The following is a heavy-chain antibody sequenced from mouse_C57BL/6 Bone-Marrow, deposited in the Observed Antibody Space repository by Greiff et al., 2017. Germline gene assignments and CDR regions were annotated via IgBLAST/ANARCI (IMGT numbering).Heavy chain of an antibody. J-gene: IGHJ2*01. CDR3: AMPTVGATDY. V-gene: IGHV14-2*01. D-gene: IGHD1-1*01. CDR1: GFNIKDYD. Sequence: EVKLQQSGAELVKPGASVKLSCTVSGFNIKDYDIHWVKPRNEQGLEWIGRLDPEDGETKYAPKFQGKATRTADTSSNTAYLQLSSLTSEDTSVYYCAMPTVGATDYWGHGTTLTVSS. CDR2: LDPEDGET.